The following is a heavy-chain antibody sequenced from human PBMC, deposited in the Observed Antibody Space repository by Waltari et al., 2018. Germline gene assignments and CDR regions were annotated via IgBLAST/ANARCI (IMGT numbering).Heavy chain of an antibody. J-gene: IGHJ6*02. V-gene: IGHV3-7*03. Sequence: EVQLVESGGGLVQPGGSLRLSCAASGFTFSNFWVSWVRQAPGKGPEWVANIKQDGSEKYYVDSVKGRFTISRDYARNSLYLQMNSLRDEDTAVYYCTRDKYYYYYGMDVWGQGTTVTVSS. CDR2: IKQDGSEK. CDR1: GFTFSNFW. CDR3: TRDKYYYYYGMDV.